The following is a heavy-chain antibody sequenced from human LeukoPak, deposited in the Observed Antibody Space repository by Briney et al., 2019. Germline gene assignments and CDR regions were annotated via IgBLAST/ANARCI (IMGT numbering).Heavy chain of an antibody. D-gene: IGHD1-1*01. V-gene: IGHV3-73*01. Sequence: PGGSLRLSCAASGFTFSGSAMHWVRQASGKGLEWVGRIRSKANSYATAYAASVKGRFTISRDDSKNTAYLQMNSLKTEDTAVYYCGRVNGQGWPIDSWGQGTLVTVSS. CDR1: GFTFSGSA. J-gene: IGHJ4*02. CDR3: GRVNGQGWPIDS. CDR2: IRSKANSYAT.